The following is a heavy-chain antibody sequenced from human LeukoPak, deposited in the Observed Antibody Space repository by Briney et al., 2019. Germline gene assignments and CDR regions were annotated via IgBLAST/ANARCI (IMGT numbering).Heavy chain of an antibody. D-gene: IGHD2-15*01. J-gene: IGHJ1*01. CDR3: ARDREYCSGGIYHYERYFQH. CDR1: GFTFNSYS. Sequence: GGSLRLSCAASGFTFNSYSMNWVRQAPGKGLEWVSSISSSSSYIYYADSVKGRFTISRDNAKNSLYLQMNSLRAEDTAVYYCARDREYCSGGIYHYERYFQHWGQGTLVTVSS. V-gene: IGHV3-21*01. CDR2: ISSSSSYI.